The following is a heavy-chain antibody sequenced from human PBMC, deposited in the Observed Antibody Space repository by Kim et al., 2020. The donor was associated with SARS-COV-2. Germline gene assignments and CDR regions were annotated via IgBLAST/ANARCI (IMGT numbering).Heavy chain of an antibody. CDR2: ISYDGSNK. CDR3: ARDLGTYQLLFSFDY. J-gene: IGHJ4*02. Sequence: GGSLRLSCAASGFTFSSYAMHWVRQAPGKGLEWVAVISYDGSNKYYADSVKGRFTISRDNSKNTLYLQINSLRAEDTVVYYCARDLGTYQLLFSFDYWGQGTLVTVSS. CDR1: GFTFSSYA. D-gene: IGHD2-2*01. V-gene: IGHV3-30-3*01.